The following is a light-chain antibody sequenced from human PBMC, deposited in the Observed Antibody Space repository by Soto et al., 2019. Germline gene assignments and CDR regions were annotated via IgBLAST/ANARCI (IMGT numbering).Light chain of an antibody. Sequence: QSVLTQPPSASGSPGQSVTISCTGTSSDVGAYNYVSWYQQHPGKAPKLMIYEVSKRPSGVPDRFSGSKSGNTASLSVSGLQAEDEADYYCSSYAVTKNYGFGSGTKVTVL. CDR1: SSDVGAYNY. J-gene: IGLJ1*01. CDR3: SSYAVTKNYG. V-gene: IGLV2-8*01. CDR2: EVS.